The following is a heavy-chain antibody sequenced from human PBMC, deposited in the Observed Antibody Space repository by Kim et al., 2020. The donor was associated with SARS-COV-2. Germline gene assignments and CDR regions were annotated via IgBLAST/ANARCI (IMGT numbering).Heavy chain of an antibody. CDR3: ARDTRCLFDC. V-gene: IGHV3-48*01. CDR2: STT. J-gene: IGHJ4*02. Sequence: STTNYADSVKGRFPISRDNVKSSLYLQLNGLRAEDTAVYYCARDTRCLFDCWGQGTLVSVSS. D-gene: IGHD3-16*01.